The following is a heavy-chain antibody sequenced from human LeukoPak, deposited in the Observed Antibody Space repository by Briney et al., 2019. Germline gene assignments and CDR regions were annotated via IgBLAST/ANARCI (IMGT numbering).Heavy chain of an antibody. D-gene: IGHD6-19*01. J-gene: IGHJ5*02. V-gene: IGHV3-30*18. CDR1: GFTFSSYG. CDR2: ISYDGSNK. CDR3: AKVAGAVAGVP. Sequence: GGSLRLSCAASGFTFSSYGMHWVRQAPGKGLEWVAVISYDGSNKYYADSVKGRFTISRDNSKNTLYPQMNSLRAKDTAVYYCAKVAGAVAGVPWGQGTLVTVSS.